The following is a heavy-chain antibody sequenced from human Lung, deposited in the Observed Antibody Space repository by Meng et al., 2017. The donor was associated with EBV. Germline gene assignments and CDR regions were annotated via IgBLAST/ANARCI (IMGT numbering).Heavy chain of an antibody. D-gene: IGHD6-13*01. CDR3: ARARSIAAAVIDY. CDR2: IYHSGST. Sequence: VQLQGSGPGMVKHSGTLSLTCAVSGGSIRSSNWWSWVRQPPGKGLEWIGEIYHSGSTNYNPSLKSRVTISVDKSKNQFSLKLSSVTAADTAVYYCARARSIAAAVIDYWGQGTLVTVSS. CDR1: GGSIRSSNW. J-gene: IGHJ4*02. V-gene: IGHV4-4*02.